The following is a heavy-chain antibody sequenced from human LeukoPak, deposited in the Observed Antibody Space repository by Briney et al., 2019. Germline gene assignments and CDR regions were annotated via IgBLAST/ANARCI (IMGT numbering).Heavy chain of an antibody. CDR1: GFTFSSYA. J-gene: IGHJ1*01. CDR2: ISGSGGST. Sequence: PGGSLRLSCAASGFTFSSYAMSWVRQAPGKGLEWVSAISGSGGSTYYADSVKGRFTISRDNSKNTLYLQMNSLRAEDTAVYYCAKAPIGIAVAGLGYFQHWGQGTLVTVSS. V-gene: IGHV3-23*01. CDR3: AKAPIGIAVAGLGYFQH. D-gene: IGHD6-19*01.